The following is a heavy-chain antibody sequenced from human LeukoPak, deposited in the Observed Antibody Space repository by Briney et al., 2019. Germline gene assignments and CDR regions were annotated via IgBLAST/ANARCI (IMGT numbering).Heavy chain of an antibody. CDR3: AGSPGGYSWNPFDY. V-gene: IGHV4-39*01. CDR1: GGSISSSSYY. Sequence: SETLSLTCTVSGGSISSSSYYWGWIRQPPGKGLEWIGSIYYSGSTYYNPSLKSRGTITVDTAKNQFSLKLSSVTAADTAVYYCAGSPGGYSWNPFDYWCQRTLSPSPQ. D-gene: IGHD1-20*01. CDR2: IYYSGST. J-gene: IGHJ4*02.